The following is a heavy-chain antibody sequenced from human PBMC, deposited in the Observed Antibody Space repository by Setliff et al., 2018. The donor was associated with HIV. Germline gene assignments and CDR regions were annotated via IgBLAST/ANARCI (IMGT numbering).Heavy chain of an antibody. CDR3: ARDNAYYYGSGSHRYYAMDV. CDR1: GGSTSSGSYY. CDR2: IHISGAN. V-gene: IGHV4-61*02. D-gene: IGHD3-10*01. Sequence: SETLSLTCTVSGGSTSSGSYYWSWIRQPAGKGLEYIGRIHISGANNYNPSLASRLTISVDTSKNQISRKLSSVTAADTAVYYCARDNAYYYGSGSHRYYAMDVWGRGTTVTVSS. J-gene: IGHJ6*02.